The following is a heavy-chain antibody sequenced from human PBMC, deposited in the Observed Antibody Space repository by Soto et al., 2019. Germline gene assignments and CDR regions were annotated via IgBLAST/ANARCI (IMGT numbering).Heavy chain of an antibody. D-gene: IGHD2-21*01. CDR1: GDSISTYY. Sequence: QVQLQESGPGLVKPSETLSLTCSVSGDSISTYYWNWIRQPPGKGLEWIGYFSYSGSTNYNPSLKSRITISADTSKNQLFLKLSSVTAADTAVYYCARHLFSDVWGQGTTVTVSS. V-gene: IGHV4-59*08. CDR3: ARHLFSDV. CDR2: FSYSGST. J-gene: IGHJ6*02.